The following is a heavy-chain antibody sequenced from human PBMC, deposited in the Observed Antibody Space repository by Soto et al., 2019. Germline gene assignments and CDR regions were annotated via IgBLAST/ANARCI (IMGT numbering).Heavy chain of an antibody. V-gene: IGHV4-59*01. J-gene: IGHJ6*02. CDR3: ARVRSVDTAMVTWGYYYYGMDV. CDR1: GGSISSYY. Sequence: SETLSLTCTVSGGSISSYYWSWIRQPPGKGLEWIGYIYYSGSTNYDPSLKSRVTISVDTSKNQFSLKLSSVTAADTAVYYCARVRSVDTAMVTWGYYYYGMDVWGQGTTVTVSS. D-gene: IGHD5-18*01. CDR2: IYYSGST.